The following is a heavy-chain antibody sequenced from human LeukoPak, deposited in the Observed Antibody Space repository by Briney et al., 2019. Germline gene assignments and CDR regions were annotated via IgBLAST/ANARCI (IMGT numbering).Heavy chain of an antibody. V-gene: IGHV3-30*02. CDR1: GFTFSSYG. CDR3: AKPRNIRYFDWFQF. CDR2: IRYDGSNK. D-gene: IGHD3-9*01. J-gene: IGHJ4*02. Sequence: HPGGSLRLSCAASGFTFSSYGTHWVRQAPGKGLEWVAFIRYDGSNKYYADSVKGRFTISRDNSKNTLYLQMNSLRAEDTAVYYCAKPRNIRYFDWFQFWGQGTLVTVSS.